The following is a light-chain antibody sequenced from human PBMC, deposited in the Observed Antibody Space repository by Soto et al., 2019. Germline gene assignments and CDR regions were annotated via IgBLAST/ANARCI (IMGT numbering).Light chain of an antibody. CDR3: QQYNNWPV. CDR2: AAS. J-gene: IGKJ1*01. Sequence: EIVMTQSPATLSVSRGERATLSCRASQSVSNTYLAWYQQKPGQAPRLLIYAASTRATGIPARFSGSGSGTEFTLTISSLQSEDFAVYYCQQYNNWPVFGQGTKVDIK. CDR1: QSVSNT. V-gene: IGKV3-15*01.